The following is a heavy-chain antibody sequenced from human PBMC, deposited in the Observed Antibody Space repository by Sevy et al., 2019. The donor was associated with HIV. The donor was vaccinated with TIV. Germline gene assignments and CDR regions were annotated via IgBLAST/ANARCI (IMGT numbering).Heavy chain of an antibody. CDR3: TREDIVCDEDNYYGMDV. CDR1: GFSVSSNY. Sequence: GGSLRLSCVVSGFSVSSNYMSWVRQAPGKGLEWVSNIYSDGRTYYADSVRGRFTISRDTSKNTVYLEMKSLRAEDTAVYYCTREDIVCDEDNYYGMDVWGHGTTVTVSS. D-gene: IGHD2-15*01. CDR2: IYSDGRT. V-gene: IGHV3-53*01. J-gene: IGHJ6*02.